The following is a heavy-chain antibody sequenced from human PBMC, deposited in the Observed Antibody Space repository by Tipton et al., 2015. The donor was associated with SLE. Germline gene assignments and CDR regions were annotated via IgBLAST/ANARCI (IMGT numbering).Heavy chain of an antibody. D-gene: IGHD3-3*01. CDR2: INHRGGT. CDR3: ARLQYIFGGMDV. CDR1: GGSFSGNY. Sequence: TLSLTCAVFGGSFSGNYWIWIRQTPGKGLEWIGEINHRGGTNLNPSLESQVSVSKDTSKNQFSLKLTSVTAADTAVYYCARLQYIFGGMDVWGEGTTVTVSS. J-gene: IGHJ6*04. V-gene: IGHV4-34*01.